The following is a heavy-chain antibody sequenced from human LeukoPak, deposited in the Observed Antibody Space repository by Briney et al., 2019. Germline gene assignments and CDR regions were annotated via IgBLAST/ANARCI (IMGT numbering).Heavy chain of an antibody. Sequence: GGSLRLSCTASGIIFSDAWMTWVRQAPGQGPEWVSAISGSGGSTYYADSVKGRFTISRDNSKNTLYLQMNSLRAEDTAVYYCARTFDYWGQGTLVTVSS. CDR3: ARTFDY. CDR2: ISGSGGST. V-gene: IGHV3-23*01. J-gene: IGHJ4*02. CDR1: GIIFSDAW.